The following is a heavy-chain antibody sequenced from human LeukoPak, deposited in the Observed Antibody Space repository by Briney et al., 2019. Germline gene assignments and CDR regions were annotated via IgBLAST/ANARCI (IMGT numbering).Heavy chain of an antibody. V-gene: IGHV1-2*02. Sequence: ASVKVSCKASGYTFTGYYMHWVRQAPGQGLEWMGWINPNTGGTNYAQKFQARVTMTRDTIISTAYMELSRLTSDDTAVYYCASYPRYSSSPPFDYWGQGTLVTVSS. D-gene: IGHD6-6*01. CDR2: INPNTGGT. CDR3: ASYPRYSSSPPFDY. J-gene: IGHJ4*02. CDR1: GYTFTGYY.